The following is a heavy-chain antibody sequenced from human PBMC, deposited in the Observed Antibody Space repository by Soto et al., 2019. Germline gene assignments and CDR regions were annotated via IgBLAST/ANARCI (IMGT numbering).Heavy chain of an antibody. CDR1: GYTFTSYG. CDR2: ISPYNDDT. V-gene: IGHV1-18*01. Sequence: ASVKVSCKASGYTFTSYGINWVRQAPGQGLEWLGWISPYNDDTKYAQKLRGRVAMTTDTSSRTAYMALRSLSSDDTAVYFCARGGYYDSSGSRNYHYYGMDVWGQGTTVTVSS. CDR3: ARGGYYDSSGSRNYHYYGMDV. D-gene: IGHD3-22*01. J-gene: IGHJ6*02.